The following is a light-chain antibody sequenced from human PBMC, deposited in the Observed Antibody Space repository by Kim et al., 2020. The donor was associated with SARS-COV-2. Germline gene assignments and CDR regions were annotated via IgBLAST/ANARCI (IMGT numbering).Light chain of an antibody. Sequence: VLTQSPATLSLSPGERATLSCRASQSVSDYLGWYQQQPGQAPTLLIYDASYRATGIPERFSGSGSGTDFTLTIRSLEPEDFAVYYCQQRSNWPYTFGQGTKLEI. CDR1: QSVSDY. V-gene: IGKV3-11*01. CDR3: QQRSNWPYT. J-gene: IGKJ2*01. CDR2: DAS.